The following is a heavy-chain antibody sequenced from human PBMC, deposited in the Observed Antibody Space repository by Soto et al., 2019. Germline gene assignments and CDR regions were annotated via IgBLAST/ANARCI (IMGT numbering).Heavy chain of an antibody. CDR3: AKDFGVGDLSSNSYYSDV. J-gene: IGHJ6*03. CDR2: VSGRGDST. Sequence: GGSLRLSCAASGFTFSSYAMSWFRQAPGKGLEWVSAVSGRGDSTYYADSVKGRFTISRDNSKNTLYLQMNSLRAEDTAVYYCAKDFGVGDLSSNSYYSDVRCKGTPVTGPS. V-gene: IGHV3-23*01. CDR1: GFTFSSYA. D-gene: IGHD2-8*01.